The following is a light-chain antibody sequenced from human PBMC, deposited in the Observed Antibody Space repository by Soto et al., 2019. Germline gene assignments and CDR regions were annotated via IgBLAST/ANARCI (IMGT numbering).Light chain of an antibody. Sequence: EIVVKKSPGPLSLSEGARATLSCRASQSVSSSYLAWYQQKPGQAPRLLIYGPSSRATGIPDRFSGSGSGTDFTLTITRLEPEDFAVYHCQQYDGSPRTFGQGTIV. CDR3: QQYDGSPRT. CDR1: QSVSSSY. J-gene: IGKJ1*01. CDR2: GPS. V-gene: IGKV3-20*01.